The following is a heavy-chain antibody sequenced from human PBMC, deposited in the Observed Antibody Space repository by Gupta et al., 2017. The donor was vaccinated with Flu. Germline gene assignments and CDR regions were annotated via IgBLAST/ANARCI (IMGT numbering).Heavy chain of an antibody. CDR2: ISSRGSTI. V-gene: IGHV3-48*03. CDR3: ARYRTDNYYFDY. CDR1: GFTFSSYE. J-gene: IGHJ4*02. Sequence: EVQLVEAGGGLVQPGGSLRLSCAASGFTFSSYEMNWVRQAPGKGLEWVSYISSRGSTIYYADSVKGRFTISRDNAKNSPYLQMNSLRAEDTAVYYCARYRTDNYYFDYWGQGTLVTVSS. D-gene: IGHD1-1*01.